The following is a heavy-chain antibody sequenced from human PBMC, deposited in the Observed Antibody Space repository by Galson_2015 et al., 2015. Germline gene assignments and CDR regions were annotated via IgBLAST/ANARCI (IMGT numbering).Heavy chain of an antibody. CDR2: IYSGGST. Sequence: SLRLSCAASGFTVSSNYMRWVRQAPGKGLEWVSVIYSGGSTYYADSVKGRFTISRDNSKNTLYLQMNSLRAEDTAVYYCARALGEYYYYMDVWGKGTTVTVSS. V-gene: IGHV3-53*01. CDR1: GFTVSSNY. CDR3: ARALGEYYYYMDV. J-gene: IGHJ6*03. D-gene: IGHD3-10*01.